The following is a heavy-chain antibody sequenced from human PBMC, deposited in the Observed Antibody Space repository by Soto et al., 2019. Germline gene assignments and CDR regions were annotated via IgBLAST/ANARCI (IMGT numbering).Heavy chain of an antibody. CDR2: IKSKADGGTT. J-gene: IGHJ6*02. CDR3: TTEGAEYSSSYPPTYYYYGMDV. Sequence: PGGSLRLSCAASGFTFSNAWMSWVRQAPGKGLEWVGRIKSKADGGTTDYAAPVKGRFTISRDDSKNTLYLQMNSLKTEDTAVYYCTTEGAEYSSSYPPTYYYYGMDVWGQGTTVTVSS. V-gene: IGHV3-15*01. D-gene: IGHD6-6*01. CDR1: GFTFSNAW.